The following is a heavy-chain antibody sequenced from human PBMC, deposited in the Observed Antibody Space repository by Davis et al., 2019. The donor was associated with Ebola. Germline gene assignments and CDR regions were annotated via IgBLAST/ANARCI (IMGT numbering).Heavy chain of an antibody. CDR3: ARDTRSVYASSPFDY. Sequence: AASVKVSCKASGYTFNKYGISWVXXXXXXXXXXXXXISASNGKTNYAQNFQGRVTMTTDTSTSTAHMELRSLTSGDTALSFCARDTRSVYASSPFDYWGQGTLVTVSS. J-gene: IGHJ4*02. CDR2: ISASNGKT. D-gene: IGHD2/OR15-2a*01. V-gene: IGHV1-18*01. CDR1: GYTFNKYG.